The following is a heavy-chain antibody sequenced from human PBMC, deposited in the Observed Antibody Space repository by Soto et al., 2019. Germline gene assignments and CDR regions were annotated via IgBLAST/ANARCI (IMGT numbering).Heavy chain of an antibody. CDR1: GFTFSNAW. V-gene: IGHV3-15*07. Sequence: EVQLVESGGGLVKPGGSLRLSCAASGFTFSNAWMNWVRQAPGKGLEWVGRVKSKTDGGTTDYAAPVKGRFTISRDDSKNTRYLQMNSLKTEDTAVDYFTTDLGLVDSSSPPTLDYWGQGTLVTVSS. CDR2: VKSKTDGGTT. CDR3: TTDLGLVDSSSPPTLDY. J-gene: IGHJ4*02. D-gene: IGHD6-13*01.